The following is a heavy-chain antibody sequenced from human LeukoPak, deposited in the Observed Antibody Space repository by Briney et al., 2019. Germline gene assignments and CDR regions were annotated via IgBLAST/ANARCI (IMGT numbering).Heavy chain of an antibody. CDR3: ARHLWRTSTSPWFDP. CDR2: IFYSGST. Sequence: SETLSLTCTVSGGSISSSSYYWGWLRQPPGKGLEWFGSIFYSGSTYYNPSLKRRVTISVDTSKNQLSLKLSSVTAADTAVYYCARHLWRTSTSPWFDPWGQGTLVTVSP. J-gene: IGHJ5*02. CDR1: GGSISSSSYY. V-gene: IGHV4-39*01. D-gene: IGHD2-2*01.